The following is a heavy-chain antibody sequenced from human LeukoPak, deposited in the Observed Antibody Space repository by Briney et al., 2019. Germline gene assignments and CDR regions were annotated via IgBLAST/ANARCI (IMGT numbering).Heavy chain of an antibody. J-gene: IGHJ1*01. Sequence: ASVKVSCKASGYTFTTYGISWVRQAPGQGLEWMGWISAYNGNTNYAQKVQGRVTMTRDTSTSTAYMELRSLRSGDTAVYCCAREAEYSRSVVMEYGGQGTLVTVPS. CDR1: GYTFTTYG. CDR2: ISAYNGNT. CDR3: AREAEYSRSVVMEY. V-gene: IGHV1-18*01. D-gene: IGHD6-6*01.